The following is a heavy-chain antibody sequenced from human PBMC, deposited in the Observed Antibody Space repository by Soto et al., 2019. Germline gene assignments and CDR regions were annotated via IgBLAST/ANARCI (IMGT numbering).Heavy chain of an antibody. CDR3: ARDFGRGYCSGGSCPRMDV. D-gene: IGHD2-15*01. Sequence: QVQLVQSGAEVKKPGASVKVSCKASGYTFTSYYMHWVRQAPGQGLEWMGIINPSGGSTSYAQKFQGRVTMTMDTSTSTVYMELSSLRSEDAAVYYCARDFGRGYCSGGSCPRMDVWGKGTTVTVSS. CDR2: INPSGGST. J-gene: IGHJ6*04. V-gene: IGHV1-46*03. CDR1: GYTFTSYY.